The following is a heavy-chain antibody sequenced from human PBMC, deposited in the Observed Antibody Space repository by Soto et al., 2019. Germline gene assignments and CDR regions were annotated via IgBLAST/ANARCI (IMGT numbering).Heavy chain of an antibody. D-gene: IGHD6-13*01. CDR3: ARGHIEAAGSEGDRYYYYGMDV. J-gene: IGHJ6*02. CDR2: IIPIFGTA. CDR1: GGTFSSYA. V-gene: IGHV1-69*12. Sequence: QVQLVQSGAEVKKPGSSVKVSCKASGGTFSSYAISWVRQAPGQGLEWMGGIIPIFGTANYAQKFQGRVTRTAXXXTXXAYMELSRLRSEDTAVYYGARGHIEAAGSEGDRYYYYGMDVWGQGTTVTVSS.